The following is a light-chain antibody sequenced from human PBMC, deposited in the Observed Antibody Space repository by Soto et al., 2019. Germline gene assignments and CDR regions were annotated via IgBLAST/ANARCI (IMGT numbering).Light chain of an antibody. Sequence: IQLTQSPSSLSASVGDRVTITCRASQGISSYLAWYQQKPGKAPKLLIYAASTLQSGVPSRFSCSGSGTDFTLTISSLQPEDFATYYCQQLNSYPPEFTFGPGTKVDIK. CDR1: QGISSY. CDR3: QQLNSYPPEFT. V-gene: IGKV1-9*01. CDR2: AAS. J-gene: IGKJ3*01.